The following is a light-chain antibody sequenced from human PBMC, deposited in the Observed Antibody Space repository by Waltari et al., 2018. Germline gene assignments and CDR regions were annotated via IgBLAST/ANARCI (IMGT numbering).Light chain of an antibody. CDR2: DDS. V-gene: IGLV3-21*02. CDR1: NIRNKA. J-gene: IGLJ1*01. Sequence: SYVLTQPPSVSVAPGQTARLPCEGNNIRNKAVHWYQQRPGQAPVLVVYDDSARHCGSPERFSVSNSGNTATLTISRVEAGDEADYYCQVWDSGSDRFYVFGAGTKVTVL. CDR3: QVWDSGSDRFYV.